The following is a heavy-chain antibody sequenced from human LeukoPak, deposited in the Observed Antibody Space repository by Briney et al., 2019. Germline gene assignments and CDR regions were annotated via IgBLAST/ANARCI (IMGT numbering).Heavy chain of an antibody. V-gene: IGHV4-34*01. Sequence: SETLSLTCSVYVGSLSAYYWSWIRQPPGKGLEWIGEINHSGSTNYNPSLKSRVTISVDTSKNQFSLKLSSVTAADTAVYYCARGGDVLGRYYYYMDVWGKGTTVTISS. CDR3: ARGGDVLGRYYYYMDV. D-gene: IGHD3-10*01. CDR2: INHSGST. J-gene: IGHJ6*03. CDR1: VGSLSAYY.